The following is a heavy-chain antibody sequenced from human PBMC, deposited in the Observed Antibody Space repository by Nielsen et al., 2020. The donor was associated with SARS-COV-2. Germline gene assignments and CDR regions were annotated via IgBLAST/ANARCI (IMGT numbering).Heavy chain of an antibody. J-gene: IGHJ4*02. CDR1: GFSFSDFG. CDR3: ARGNGWGSYFDY. V-gene: IGHV3-21*01. Sequence: GGSLRLSCAASGFSFSDFGMTWVRQAPGKGLEWVSSIRTGSRTMYYADSVKGRFTISRDNSKNTLYLQMNSLRGEDTAVYYCARGNGWGSYFDYWGQGTLVTVSS. D-gene: IGHD7-27*01. CDR2: IRTGSRTM.